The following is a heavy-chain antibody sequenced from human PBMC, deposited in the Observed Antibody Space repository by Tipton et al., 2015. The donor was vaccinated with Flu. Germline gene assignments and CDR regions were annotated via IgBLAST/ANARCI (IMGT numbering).Heavy chain of an antibody. D-gene: IGHD1-26*01. CDR2: IYYSGST. CDR3: ARAAGSPYYFDY. CDR1: GFTFSDYA. Sequence: QLVQSGGGLVQPGGSLRLSCAASGFTFSDYAMHWVRQPPGKALEWIATIYYSGSTYRNPSLKSRVTISVDPSKNQFSLTLTSVTAADTALYYCARAAGSPYYFDYWGQGTKVTVSS. V-gene: IGHV4-59*12. J-gene: IGHJ4*02.